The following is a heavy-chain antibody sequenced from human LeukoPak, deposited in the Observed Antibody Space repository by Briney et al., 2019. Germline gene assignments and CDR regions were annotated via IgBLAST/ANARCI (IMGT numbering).Heavy chain of an antibody. D-gene: IGHD4-11*01. CDR1: GFTFNKAW. Sequence: GGSLRLSCAASGFTFNKAWMSWVRQAPGKGLEWVGRIKSKTDDGTTDYAAPVKGRFTISRDDLKETLYLQMNSLKTEDTAVYYCTTGYSNYLRYYYYFYMDVWGKGTTVTVSS. CDR3: TTGYSNYLRYYYYFYMDV. J-gene: IGHJ6*03. V-gene: IGHV3-15*01. CDR2: IKSKTDDGTT.